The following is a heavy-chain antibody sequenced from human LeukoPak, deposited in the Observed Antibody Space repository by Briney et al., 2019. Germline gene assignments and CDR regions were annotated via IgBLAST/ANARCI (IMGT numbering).Heavy chain of an antibody. D-gene: IGHD1-26*01. Sequence: GGSLRLSCAASGFTFSSYAMSWVRQAPGKGLEWVSAISGSGGSTYYADSVKGRFTISRDNSKNTLYLQMNSLRAEDTAIYYCAKSPYYGATTRGYYFDYWGQGTLVTVSS. CDR2: ISGSGGST. CDR1: GFTFSSYA. V-gene: IGHV3-23*01. J-gene: IGHJ4*02. CDR3: AKSPYYGATTRGYYFDY.